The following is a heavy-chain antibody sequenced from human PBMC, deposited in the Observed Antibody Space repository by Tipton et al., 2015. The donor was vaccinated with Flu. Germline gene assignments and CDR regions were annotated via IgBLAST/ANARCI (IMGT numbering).Heavy chain of an antibody. D-gene: IGHD2-15*01. V-gene: IGHV1-2*02. CDR3: ARDKGVIVVVVAAGFDP. Sequence: QVQLVQSGAEVKKPGASVKVSCKASGYTFTGYYMHWVRQAPGQGLEWMGWINPNSGGTNYAQKFQGRVTMTRDTSISTAYMELSRLRSDDTAVYYCARDKGVIVVVVAAGFDPWGQGTLVTVSS. J-gene: IGHJ5*02. CDR2: INPNSGGT. CDR1: GYTFTGYY.